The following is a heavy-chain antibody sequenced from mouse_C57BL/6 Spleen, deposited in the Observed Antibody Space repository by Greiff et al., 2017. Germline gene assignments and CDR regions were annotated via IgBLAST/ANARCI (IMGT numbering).Heavy chain of an antibody. D-gene: IGHD2-1*01. Sequence: EVKLMESGGGLVQPGGSLKLSCAASGFTFSDYYMYWVRQTPEKRLEWVAYISNGGGSTYYPDTVKGRFTISRDNAKNTLYLQMSRLKSEDTAMYYCARHSIYYGTFSAMDYWGQGTSVTVSS. J-gene: IGHJ4*01. CDR1: GFTFSDYY. CDR2: ISNGGGST. CDR3: ARHSIYYGTFSAMDY. V-gene: IGHV5-12*01.